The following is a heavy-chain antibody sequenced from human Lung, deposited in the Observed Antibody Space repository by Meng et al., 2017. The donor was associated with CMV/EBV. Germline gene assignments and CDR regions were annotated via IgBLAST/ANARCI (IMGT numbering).Heavy chain of an antibody. CDR2: IIPIFGTA. Sequence: SVKVSCKASGGTFSSYAISWVRQAPGQGLEWMGGIIPIFGTANYAQKFQGRVTITTDESTSTAYMELSSLRSEETAVYYCSRDRGTIFRVDFDYWGQGNXVNVDS. CDR1: GGTFSSYA. CDR3: SRDRGTIFRVDFDY. D-gene: IGHD3-3*01. V-gene: IGHV1-69*05. J-gene: IGHJ4*02.